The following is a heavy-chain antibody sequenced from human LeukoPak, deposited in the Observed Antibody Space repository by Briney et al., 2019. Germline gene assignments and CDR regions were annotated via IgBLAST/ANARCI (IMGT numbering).Heavy chain of an antibody. CDR2: IIPILGIA. CDR1: GGTFSSYT. V-gene: IGHV1-69*04. D-gene: IGHD3-10*01. CDR3: ARDQRADVLLWFGELLS. J-gene: IGHJ4*02. Sequence: GSSAMVPCRASGGTFSSYTISWLRQAPGQGREWMGRIIPILGIANYAQKVQGRGTITADKSTSTAYMELSSLRSEDTAVYYCARDQRADVLLWFGELLSWGQGTLVTVSS.